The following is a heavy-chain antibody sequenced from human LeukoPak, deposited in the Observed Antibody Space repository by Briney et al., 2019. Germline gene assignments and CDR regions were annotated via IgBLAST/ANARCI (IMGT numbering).Heavy chain of an antibody. Sequence: GGSLRLSCAASGFTFSSYWMSWVRQAPGKGLEWVGRIKSKTDGGTTDYAAPVKGRFTISRDDSKNTLYLQMNSLKTEDTAVYYCTSRSALYYYYGMDVWGQGTTVTVSS. CDR1: GFTFSSYW. CDR3: TSRSALYYYYGMDV. J-gene: IGHJ6*02. CDR2: IKSKTDGGTT. V-gene: IGHV3-15*01.